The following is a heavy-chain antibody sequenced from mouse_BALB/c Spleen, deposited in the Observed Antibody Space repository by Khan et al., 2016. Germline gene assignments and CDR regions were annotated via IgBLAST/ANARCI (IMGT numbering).Heavy chain of an antibody. CDR2: INTNTGAP. D-gene: IGHD2-10*02. Sequence: QIQLVQSGPELKKPGETVKISCKASGYTFTNYGVHWVKQAPGKGLKWMGWINTNTGAPTYDEEFKGRFAFSLETSASTAFLQIDNLKNGDTATCFCARWYGNYALDYWGQGTSVTVSS. CDR3: ARWYGNYALDY. J-gene: IGHJ4*01. V-gene: IGHV9-3*02. CDR1: GYTFTNYG.